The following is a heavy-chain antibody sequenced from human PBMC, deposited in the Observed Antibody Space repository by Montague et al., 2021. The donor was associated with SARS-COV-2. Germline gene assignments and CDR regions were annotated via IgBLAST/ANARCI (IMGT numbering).Heavy chain of an antibody. D-gene: IGHD3-9*01. J-gene: IGHJ5*02. V-gene: IGHV4-59*01. Sequence: SETLSLTCTVSGGAFSSYYWTWIRQPPGKGLEWIGHIYYSGGTKYNPSLQSRVTISVDTSKKQFSLMLSSVTAADTAMYHCARDRYFDWSRAFDPWGQGTLVTVSS. CDR2: IYYSGGT. CDR1: GGAFSSYY. CDR3: ARDRYFDWSRAFDP.